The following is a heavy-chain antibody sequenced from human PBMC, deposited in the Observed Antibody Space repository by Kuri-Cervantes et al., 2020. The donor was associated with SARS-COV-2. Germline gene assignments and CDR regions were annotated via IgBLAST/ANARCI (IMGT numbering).Heavy chain of an antibody. CDR1: GGSISSSSYY. J-gene: IGHJ4*02. D-gene: IGHD5-18*01. V-gene: IGHV4-39*01. CDR3: ASQVDTAMAFDY. Sequence: GSLRLSCTVSGGSISSSSYYWGWIRQPPGKGLEWIGSIYYSGSTYYNPSLKSRVTISVDTSKSQFSLKLSSVTAADTAVYYCASQVDTAMAFDYWGQGTLVTVSS. CDR2: IYYSGST.